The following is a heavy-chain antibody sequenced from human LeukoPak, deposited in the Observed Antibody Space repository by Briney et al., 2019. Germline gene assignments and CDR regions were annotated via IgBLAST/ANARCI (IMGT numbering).Heavy chain of an antibody. CDR2: IFKSGTT. J-gene: IGHJ4*02. Sequence: GGSLRLSCAASGFTVSSNYMSWVRQAPGKGLEWVSAIFKSGTTYYADSVKDRFTISRDNSKNTLYLQMTSLRAEDTAVYYCARENWGAFDCWGQGTLVTVSS. CDR1: GFTVSSNY. V-gene: IGHV3-66*01. CDR3: ARENWGAFDC. D-gene: IGHD7-27*01.